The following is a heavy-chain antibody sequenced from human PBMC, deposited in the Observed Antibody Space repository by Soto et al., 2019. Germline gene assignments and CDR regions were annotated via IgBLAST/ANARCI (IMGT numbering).Heavy chain of an antibody. Sequence: GESLKISCKGSGYTFTNYWIGWVRQMPGKGLEWMGIIYPGDSDTKYNPSFQGQVTISADKSVTTTYLQWSSLKASDTAIHYCAASIFYYGMGVWGQGTTVTVSS. CDR3: AASIFYYGMGV. CDR2: IYPGDSDT. J-gene: IGHJ6*02. V-gene: IGHV5-51*01. CDR1: GYTFTNYW.